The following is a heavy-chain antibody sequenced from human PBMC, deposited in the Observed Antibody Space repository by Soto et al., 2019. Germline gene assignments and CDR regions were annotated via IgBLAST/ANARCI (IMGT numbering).Heavy chain of an antibody. CDR3: ARGPPRDGYNYAFDI. J-gene: IGHJ3*02. CDR1: GYTFTGYY. Sequence: ASVKVSCKASGYTFTGYYMHWVRQAPGQGLEWMGWINPNSGGTNYAQKFQGWVTMTRDTSINTAYMELSRLRSDDTAVYYCARGPPRDGYNYAFDIWGQGTMVTVSS. V-gene: IGHV1-2*04. CDR2: INPNSGGT. D-gene: IGHD5-12*01.